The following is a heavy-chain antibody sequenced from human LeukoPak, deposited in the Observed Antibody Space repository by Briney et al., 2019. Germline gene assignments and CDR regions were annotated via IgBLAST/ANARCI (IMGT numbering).Heavy chain of an antibody. CDR1: GGSISSYY. J-gene: IGHJ4*02. Sequence: HSETLSLTCTVSGGSISSYYWNWIRQPPGKGLEWIGYIYYSGSTNYNPSLKSRVTISVDTSKNQFSLKLSSVTAADTAVYYCARGDYDILTGYRQNYYFDYWGQGTLVTVSS. CDR3: ARGDYDILTGYRQNYYFDY. V-gene: IGHV4-59*01. D-gene: IGHD3-9*01. CDR2: IYYSGST.